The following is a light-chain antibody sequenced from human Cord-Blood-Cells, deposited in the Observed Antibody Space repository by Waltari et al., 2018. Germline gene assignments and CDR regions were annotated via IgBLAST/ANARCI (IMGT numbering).Light chain of an antibody. CDR2: EDN. J-gene: IGLJ1*01. CDR3: KSYDSSNQDV. CDR1: SGSIASNY. Sequence: NFMLTQPHSVSESPGKTVTISCTRSSGSIASNYVPWYQQRPGSSPTTVIYEDNNRAEWGHVRFTGSIDRSNNSASLTISGRKTEDEADYYCKSYDSSNQDVFGTGTKVTVL. V-gene: IGLV6-57*01.